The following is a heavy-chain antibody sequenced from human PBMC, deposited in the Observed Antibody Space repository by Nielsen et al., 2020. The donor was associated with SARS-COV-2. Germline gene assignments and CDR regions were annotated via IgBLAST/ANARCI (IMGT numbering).Heavy chain of an antibody. CDR2: INHSGST. Sequence: SETLSLTCAVYGGSFSGYYWSWIRQPPGKGLEWIGEINHSGSTNYNPSLKSRVTISVDTSKNRFSLKLSSVTAADTAVYYCAREGGWIQLCLDYWGQGTLVTVSS. CDR3: AREGGWIQLCLDY. J-gene: IGHJ4*02. V-gene: IGHV4-34*01. CDR1: GGSFSGYY. D-gene: IGHD5-18*01.